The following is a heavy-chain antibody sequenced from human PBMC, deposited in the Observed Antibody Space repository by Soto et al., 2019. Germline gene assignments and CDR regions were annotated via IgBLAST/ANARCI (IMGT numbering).Heavy chain of an antibody. J-gene: IGHJ6*02. CDR2: ISYDGSNK. CDR1: GFTFSSYG. V-gene: IGHV3-30*18. D-gene: IGHD3-3*01. CDR3: AKGNAIFGVALPMDV. Sequence: QVQLVESGGGVVQPGRSLRLSCAASGFTFSSYGMHWVRQAPGKGPEWVAVISYDGSNKYYGGSVKGRFTVSRDNSKNTLYLQMNSLRVEDTAVYYCAKGNAIFGVALPMDVWGQGTTVTLSS.